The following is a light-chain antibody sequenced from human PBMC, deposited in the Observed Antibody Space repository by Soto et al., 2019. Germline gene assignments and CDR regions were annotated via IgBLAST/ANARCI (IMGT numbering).Light chain of an antibody. CDR3: SSYTSSSTWV. CDR1: STDVGGYNY. J-gene: IGLJ2*01. V-gene: IGLV2-14*01. CDR2: EVS. Sequence: QSVLTQPASVSGSPGQSITIPCTGTSTDVGGYNYASWYQQHPGKAPKLLIYEVSNRPSGVSDRFSGSKSGNTASLTISGLQAEDEADYYCSSYTSSSTWVFGGGTKLTVL.